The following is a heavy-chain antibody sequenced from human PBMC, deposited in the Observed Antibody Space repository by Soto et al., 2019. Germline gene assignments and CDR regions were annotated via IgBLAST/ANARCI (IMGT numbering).Heavy chain of an antibody. CDR2: ISAYNGNT. CDR1: GYTFTSYG. V-gene: IGHV1-18*01. Sequence: GASVKVSCKASGYTFTSYGISWVRQAPGQGLEWMGWISAYNGNTNYAQKLQGRVTMTTDTSTSTAYMELRSLRSDDTAVYYCARDQDSGAAAGRRGAIVAFDIWGQGTMVTVSS. J-gene: IGHJ3*02. CDR3: ARDQDSGAAAGRRGAIVAFDI. D-gene: IGHD6-13*01.